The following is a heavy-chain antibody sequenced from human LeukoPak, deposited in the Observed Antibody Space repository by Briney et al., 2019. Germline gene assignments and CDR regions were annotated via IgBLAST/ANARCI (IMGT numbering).Heavy chain of an antibody. V-gene: IGHV3-30*04. D-gene: IGHD3-10*01. CDR1: GFTFSGFA. CDR3: ARSPLWFGEQYYFDF. CDR2: ISNDGSNE. Sequence: GGSLRLSCVASGFTFSGFAMIWVRQAPGKGLEWVAVISNDGSNEKFADSVKGRFTISRDNSKNTVSLQMNSLRPEDTAMYFCARSPLWFGEQYYFDFWGQGTLVIVSS. J-gene: IGHJ4*02.